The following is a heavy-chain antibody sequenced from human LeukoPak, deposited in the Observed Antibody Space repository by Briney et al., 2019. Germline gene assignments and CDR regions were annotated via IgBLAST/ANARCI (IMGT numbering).Heavy chain of an antibody. J-gene: IGHJ4*02. CDR3: ARVVATIIPHYFDY. Sequence: SGGSLRLSCAASGFTVSSKYMSWIRQAPGKGLEWVSVIYSGGSTYYADSVKGRFTISRDNSKNTLYLQMNSLRAEDTAVYYCARVVATIIPHYFDYWGQGTLVTVSS. D-gene: IGHD5-12*01. V-gene: IGHV3-53*01. CDR2: IYSGGST. CDR1: GFTVSSKY.